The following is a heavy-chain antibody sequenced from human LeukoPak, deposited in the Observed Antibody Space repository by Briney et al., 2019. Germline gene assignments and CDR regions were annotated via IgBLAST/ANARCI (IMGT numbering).Heavy chain of an antibody. CDR1: GGSISSGGYF. J-gene: IGHJ3*02. CDR3: AGIVPAAIHAFDI. CDR2: IYYSGNT. V-gene: IGHV4-31*03. Sequence: PSETLSLTCTVSGGSISSGGYFWSWIRQHPGTGLEWIGYIYYSGNTYYNPSLKSRVTVSVDTSKNQFSLKLSSVTAADAAVFSCAGIVPAAIHAFDIWGQGTMVTVSS. D-gene: IGHD2-2*02.